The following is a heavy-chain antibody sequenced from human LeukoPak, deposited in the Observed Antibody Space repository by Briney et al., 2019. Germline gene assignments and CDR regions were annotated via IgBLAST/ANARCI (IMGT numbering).Heavy chain of an antibody. J-gene: IGHJ4*02. Sequence: SETLSLTCTVSGGSISSYYWSWIRQPPGKGLEWIGYIYNSGSTNYNPSLKSQVTISLDTSKNQFSLKLSSVTAADTAVYYCARYSSSLVFDYWGQGILVTVSS. CDR1: GGSISSYY. CDR2: IYNSGST. D-gene: IGHD6-13*01. CDR3: ARYSSSLVFDY. V-gene: IGHV4-59*01.